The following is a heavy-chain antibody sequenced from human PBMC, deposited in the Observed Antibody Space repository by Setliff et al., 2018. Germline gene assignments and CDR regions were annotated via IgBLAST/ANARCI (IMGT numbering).Heavy chain of an antibody. Sequence: GGSLRLSCAASGFTFSSYWMTWVRQAPGKGLEWVANINQDGSEKYYVDSVKGRFTISRDNAKNSLYLQMNSLRAEDTAVYYCARGLVTIFGVVIMSPPWFDPWGQGTLVTVSS. CDR3: ARGLVTIFGVVIMSPPWFDP. D-gene: IGHD3-3*01. CDR1: GFTFSSYW. V-gene: IGHV3-7*01. J-gene: IGHJ5*02. CDR2: INQDGSEK.